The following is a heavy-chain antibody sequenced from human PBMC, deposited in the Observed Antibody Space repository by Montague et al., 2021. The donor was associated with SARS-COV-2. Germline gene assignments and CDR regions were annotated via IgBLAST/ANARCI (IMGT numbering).Heavy chain of an antibody. J-gene: IGHJ4*02. CDR1: GGSFSGYY. CDR3: ARSLNQQWLRFPPGAFFGY. V-gene: IGHV4-34*01. CDR2: INHSGST. D-gene: IGHD6-19*01. Sequence: SETLSLTCAVYGGSFSGYYWSWIRQPPGKGLEWIGEINHSGSTNYNPSLKSRVTISVDTSKNQFSLKLSSVTAADTAVYYCARSLNQQWLRFPPGAFFGYWGQGILVTVSS.